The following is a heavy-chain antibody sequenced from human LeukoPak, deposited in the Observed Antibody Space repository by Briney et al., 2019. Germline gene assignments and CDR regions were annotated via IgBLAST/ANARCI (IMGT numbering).Heavy chain of an antibody. CDR2: IIPIFGTA. CDR3: ARSYYDSSGFSP. D-gene: IGHD3-22*01. CDR1: GGTFSSYA. J-gene: IGHJ5*02. V-gene: IGHV1-69*05. Sequence: ASVKVSCKASGGTFSSYAISLVRQAPGQGLEWMGGIIPIFGTANYAQKFQGRVTITTDESTSTAYMELSSLRSEDTAVYYCARSYYDSSGFSPWRQGTPVTVCS.